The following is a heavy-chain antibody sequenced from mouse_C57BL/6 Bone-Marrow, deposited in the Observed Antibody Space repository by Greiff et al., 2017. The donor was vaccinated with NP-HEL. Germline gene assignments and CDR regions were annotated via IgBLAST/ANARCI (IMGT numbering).Heavy chain of an antibody. Sequence: VQLQQSGAELVRPGASVKLSCTASGFNFNDYYMHWVKQRPEQGLEWIGWIDPENGDTEYAAKFTGKATITADTSSNTAYLQLSSLTSEDTGVDYCTASPRFAYWGQGTLVTVSA. CDR1: GFNFNDYY. J-gene: IGHJ3*01. CDR2: IDPENGDT. CDR3: TASPRFAY. V-gene: IGHV14-4*01.